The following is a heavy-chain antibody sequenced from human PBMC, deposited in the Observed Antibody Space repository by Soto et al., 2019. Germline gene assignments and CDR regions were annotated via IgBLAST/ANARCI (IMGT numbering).Heavy chain of an antibody. CDR3: ATRDSSRFS. Sequence: QVQLQESGPGLVKPSGTLSLTCAVSGVSISSHDWWTWVRQPPGKGLEWIGESHQSGNTNYNSSLESRVTISVDKSKNQFSLKLTSVTVADPAVYYCATRDSSRFSWGQGTLVTVSS. CDR2: SHQSGNT. J-gene: IGHJ5*02. CDR1: GVSISSHDW. V-gene: IGHV4-4*02. D-gene: IGHD6-13*01.